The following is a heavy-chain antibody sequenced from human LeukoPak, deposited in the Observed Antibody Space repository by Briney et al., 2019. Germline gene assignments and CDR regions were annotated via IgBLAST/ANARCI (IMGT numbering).Heavy chain of an antibody. V-gene: IGHV3-30*04. CDR1: GFTFSSYA. D-gene: IGHD3-10*01. CDR2: ISYDGSNK. Sequence: PGGSLRLSCAASGFTFSSYAMHWVRQAPGKGLEWVAVISYDGSNKYYADSVKGRFTISRDNAKNSLYLQMNSLRAEDTAVYYCARDVGYFGSGSYPDYFDYWGQGILVTVSS. CDR3: ARDVGYFGSGSYPDYFDY. J-gene: IGHJ4*02.